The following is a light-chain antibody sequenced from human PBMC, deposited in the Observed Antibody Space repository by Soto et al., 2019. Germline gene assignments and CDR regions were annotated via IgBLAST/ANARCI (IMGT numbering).Light chain of an antibody. CDR2: GVS. CDR3: QHYDNSAALT. J-gene: IGKJ4*01. V-gene: IGKV3-20*01. Sequence: EIVLTQSPGTLSLSPGESATLFCRASQTVSSSCLAWYQQKPGQAPRLLICGVSSRATGIPDRFSGSGSGTDFTLTISRLQPEDFAVYYCQHYDNSAALTFGGGTNVEIK. CDR1: QTVSSSC.